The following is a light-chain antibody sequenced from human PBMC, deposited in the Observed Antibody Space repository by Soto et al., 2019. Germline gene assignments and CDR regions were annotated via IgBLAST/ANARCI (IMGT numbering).Light chain of an antibody. Sequence: DLQMTQSPSTPSASVGDRVTITCRASQSISSWLAWYQQKPGKAPKLMIYDASSLESGVPSRFSGSGSGTEFTLTISSLQPDDFATHYCQQCKSYPLTFGGGTKVEIK. CDR2: DAS. J-gene: IGKJ4*01. CDR3: QQCKSYPLT. CDR1: QSISSW. V-gene: IGKV1-5*01.